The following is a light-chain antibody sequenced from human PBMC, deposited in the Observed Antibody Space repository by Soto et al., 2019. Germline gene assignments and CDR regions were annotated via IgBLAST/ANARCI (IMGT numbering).Light chain of an antibody. CDR1: RFNSGSNT. Sequence: QSVLSQPPSASGTPGDRFTISCSGGRFNSGSNTVSWYQQVPGTAPRLLLYRNNLRPSGVPDRFSGSKSDTSASLAITGLQSEDEADYYCAAWDDSQNGYVVFGGGT. CDR3: AAWDDSQNGYVV. J-gene: IGLJ2*01. V-gene: IGLV1-44*01. CDR2: RNN.